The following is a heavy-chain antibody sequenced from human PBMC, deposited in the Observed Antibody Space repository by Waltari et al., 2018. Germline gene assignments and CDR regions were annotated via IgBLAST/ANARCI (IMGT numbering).Heavy chain of an antibody. J-gene: IGHJ4*02. CDR3: ARGRIAVAGKGLH. CDR2: INHRGST. CDR1: GGSFSGYY. D-gene: IGHD6-19*01. Sequence: QVQLQQWGAGLLKPSETLSLTCAVYGGSFSGYYWNWIRQAPGKGLEWIGEINHRGSTTHNPALTRRVTISVDTSKNQFSLKLSSVTAADTAVYYCARGRIAVAGKGLHWGQGTLVTVSS. V-gene: IGHV4-34*01.